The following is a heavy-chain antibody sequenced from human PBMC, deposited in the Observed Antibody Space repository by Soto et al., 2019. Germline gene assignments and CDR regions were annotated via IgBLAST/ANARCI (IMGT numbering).Heavy chain of an antibody. J-gene: IGHJ4*02. CDR1: GFTFSSYW. CDR3: ARPHSAGGVIVIGY. CDR2: INSDGSST. V-gene: IGHV3-74*01. Sequence: EVQLVESGGGLVQPGGSLRLSCAASGFTFSSYWMHWVRQAPGKGLVWVSRINSDGSSTSYADSVKGRFTISRDNAKNPLYLQMNSRRAEDTAVYYCARPHSAGGVIVIGYWGQGTLVTVSS. D-gene: IGHD3-16*02.